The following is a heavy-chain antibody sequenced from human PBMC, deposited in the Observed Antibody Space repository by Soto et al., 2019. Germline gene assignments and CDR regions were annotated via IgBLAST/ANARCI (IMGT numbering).Heavy chain of an antibody. Sequence: GGSLRLSCAASGFALSGYWMTWVRQAPGKGLEWVASINPDGTLKYYVDSVKGRFTISRDNADNSLYLQMISLRVEDTAVYYCARWESGDWYLGIWGQGTLVTVSS. D-gene: IGHD2-21*02. CDR3: ARWESGDWYLGI. V-gene: IGHV3-7*03. CDR1: GFALSGYW. J-gene: IGHJ4*02. CDR2: INPDGTLK.